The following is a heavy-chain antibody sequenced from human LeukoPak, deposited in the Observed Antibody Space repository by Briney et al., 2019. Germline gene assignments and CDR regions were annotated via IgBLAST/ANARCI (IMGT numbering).Heavy chain of an antibody. V-gene: IGHV3-23*01. CDR2: ISGSGGST. D-gene: IGHD3-3*01. CDR3: ARDSYYDFWSGYLLRYYGMDV. Sequence: GGSLRLSCAASGFTFSSYAMSWVRQAPGKGLEWVSAISGSGGSTYYADSVKGRFTISRDNAKNTLYLQMNSLRAEDTAVYYCARDSYYDFWSGYLLRYYGMDVWGQGTTVTVSS. J-gene: IGHJ6*02. CDR1: GFTFSSYA.